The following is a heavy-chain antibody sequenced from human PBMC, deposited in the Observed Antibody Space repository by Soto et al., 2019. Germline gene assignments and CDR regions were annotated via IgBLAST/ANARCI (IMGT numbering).Heavy chain of an antibody. V-gene: IGHV1-69*01. Sequence: QVQLLQSGAELKKPGYSLKVSCKASGGTLSSYAISWVRQAPGQGLEWMGGIIPIFGTANYAQKFQGRVTITADECTSTAFMELRRLRSEDTDGYDCASPPMDVWGQGTTVTVPS. CDR3: ASPPMDV. J-gene: IGHJ6*02. CDR1: GGTLSSYA. CDR2: IIPIFGTA.